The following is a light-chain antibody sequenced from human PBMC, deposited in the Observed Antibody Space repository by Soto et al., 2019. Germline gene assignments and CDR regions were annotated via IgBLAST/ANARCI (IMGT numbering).Light chain of an antibody. CDR1: SSNIGNNA. CDR2: YDD. Sequence: VLTQPPSVSGAPGQRVTIFCSGSSSNIGNNAVNWYQQLPGKPPRALIYYDDLLPSGVSKRFSGSKSGTSVSLAISGLQSDDEGDYYCASWDDTLSGVVFGGGTKLTVL. CDR3: ASWDDTLSGVV. J-gene: IGLJ3*02. V-gene: IGLV1-36*01.